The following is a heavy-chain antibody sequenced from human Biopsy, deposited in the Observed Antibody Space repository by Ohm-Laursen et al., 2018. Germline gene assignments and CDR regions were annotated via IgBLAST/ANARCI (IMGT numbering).Heavy chain of an antibody. J-gene: IGHJ2*01. Sequence: SLRLSCTASGFTFGHYAMHWVRQAPGKGLEWISLVWYDGTNEDYADSVKGRFTISRDNSKNTLYLQINTQTLEDTAFYYCARGLGSGWYGYFDVWGRGTLVTVSS. D-gene: IGHD6-19*01. CDR1: GFTFGHYA. CDR3: ARGLGSGWYGYFDV. CDR2: VWYDGTNE. V-gene: IGHV3-33*01.